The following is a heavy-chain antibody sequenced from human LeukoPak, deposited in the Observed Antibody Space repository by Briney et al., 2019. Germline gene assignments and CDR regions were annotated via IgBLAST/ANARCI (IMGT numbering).Heavy chain of an antibody. J-gene: IGHJ4*02. CDR1: GGPISSGNYY. D-gene: IGHD2-15*01. CDR3: ARAPYCSGGSCYSGGLY. CDR2: IYYSGKA. V-gene: IGHV4-39*07. Sequence: PSETLSLTCTVSGGPISSGNYYWGWIRQPPGKGLEWIGSIYYSGKAYYNPSLESRVTISADTSRNQFSLKLGSVTAADTAVYYCARAPYCSGGSCYSGGLYWGQGTLVTVSS.